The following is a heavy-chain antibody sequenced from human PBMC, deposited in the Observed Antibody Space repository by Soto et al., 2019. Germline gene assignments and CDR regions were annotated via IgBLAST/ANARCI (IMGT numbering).Heavy chain of an antibody. Sequence: QVQLVESGGGVVQPGRSLRLSCAASGFTFSSYGMHWVRQAPGKGLEWVAVISYDGSNKYYADSVKGPFTISRDNSKNTLYLQMNSLRAEDTAVYYCAKDVVVVATTGLGDYYYYYGMDVWGQGTTVTVSS. V-gene: IGHV3-30*18. J-gene: IGHJ6*02. CDR2: ISYDGSNK. D-gene: IGHD2-15*01. CDR3: AKDVVVVATTGLGDYYYYYGMDV. CDR1: GFTFSSYG.